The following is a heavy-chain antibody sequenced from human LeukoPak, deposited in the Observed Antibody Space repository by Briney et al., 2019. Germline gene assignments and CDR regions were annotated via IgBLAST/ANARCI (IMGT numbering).Heavy chain of an antibody. D-gene: IGHD2/OR15-2a*01. CDR1: GYRFSSYE. CDR3: ARTDWHYYLF. Sequence: ASVKVSCKASGYRFSSYEITWVRRATGQGLEWMGWMNPNSGNTGLAQKFQGRLTMTRNTSTGTAYMELSSLRSEDTAVYYCARTDWHYYLFWGQGTQVTVS. V-gene: IGHV1-8*01. J-gene: IGHJ4*02. CDR2: MNPNSGNT.